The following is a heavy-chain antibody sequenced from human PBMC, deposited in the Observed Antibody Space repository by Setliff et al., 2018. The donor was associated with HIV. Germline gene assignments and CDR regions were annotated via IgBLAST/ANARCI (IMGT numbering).Heavy chain of an antibody. J-gene: IGHJ4*02. V-gene: IGHV3-72*01. CDR1: GFTFSAYH. Sequence: PGGSLRLSCAASGFTFSAYHMDWVRQAPGKGLEWIGRIRNKANSYTTEYAASVSGRFTISRNDSDNSMFLQMDSLKIEDTAVYYCGPYLGYWGLGTLVTVSS. CDR2: IRNKANSYTT. D-gene: IGHD2-21*01. CDR3: GPYLGY.